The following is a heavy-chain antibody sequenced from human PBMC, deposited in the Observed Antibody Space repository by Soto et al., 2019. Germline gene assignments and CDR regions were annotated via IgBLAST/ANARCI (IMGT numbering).Heavy chain of an antibody. V-gene: IGHV6-1*01. Sequence: KQSQTLSLTCAISGDSVSSNSAAWNWIRQSPSRGLEWLGRTYYRSKWYNDYAVSVKSRITINPDTSKNQFSLQLNSVTPEDTAVYYCARGSGSYYNYHYYYGMDVWGQGTTVTVSS. J-gene: IGHJ6*02. D-gene: IGHD3-10*01. CDR1: GDSVSSNSAA. CDR2: TYYRSKWYN. CDR3: ARGSGSYYNYHYYYGMDV.